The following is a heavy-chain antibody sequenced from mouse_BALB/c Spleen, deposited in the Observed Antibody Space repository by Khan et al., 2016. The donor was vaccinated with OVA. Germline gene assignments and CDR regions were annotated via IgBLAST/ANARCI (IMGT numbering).Heavy chain of an antibody. J-gene: IGHJ3*01. CDR1: GYSITSGYY. CDR2: ISYDGSN. CDR3: ASKSYGKGAY. V-gene: IGHV3-6*02. D-gene: IGHD2-1*01. Sequence: EVQLQESGPGLVKPSQSLSLTCSVTGYSITSGYYWSWIRQFPGNRLEWMGYISYDGSNNYNPSLKNRFSITRDTSKKQFFLKLNSVTTEDTATYYCASKSYGKGAYWGQGTLVTVSA.